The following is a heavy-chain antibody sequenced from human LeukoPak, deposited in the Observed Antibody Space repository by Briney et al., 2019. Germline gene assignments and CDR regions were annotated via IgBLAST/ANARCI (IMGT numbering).Heavy chain of an antibody. CDR3: AKCPRVATREFDY. CDR2: ISYDGSNK. Sequence: GGSLRLSCAASGFTFSSYAMHWVRQAPGKGLEWVAVISYDGSNKYYADSVKGRFTISRDNSKDTLYLQMNSLRAEDTAVYYCAKCPRVATREFDYWGQGTLVTVSS. D-gene: IGHD2-15*01. J-gene: IGHJ4*02. CDR1: GFTFSSYA. V-gene: IGHV3-30-3*02.